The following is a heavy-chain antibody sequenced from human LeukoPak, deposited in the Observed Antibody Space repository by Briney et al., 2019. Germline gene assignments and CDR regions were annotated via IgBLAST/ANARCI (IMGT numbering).Heavy chain of an antibody. D-gene: IGHD6-19*01. CDR3: ARQLYSSGWLYYFHY. CDR2: INYIGST. V-gene: IGHV4-39*01. CDR1: GGSVSSGNYF. Sequence: SETLSLSRSVSGGSVSSGNYFWGWIRQPPGKGLEWIGNINYIGSTAYNPSLNRRVTIYVDTSKNQFSLKLSSVTAADTAVYYCARQLYSSGWLYYFHYSGKEPQVTVSS. J-gene: IGHJ4*02.